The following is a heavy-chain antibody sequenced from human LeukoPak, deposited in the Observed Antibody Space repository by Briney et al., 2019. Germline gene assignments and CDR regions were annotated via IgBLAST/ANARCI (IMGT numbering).Heavy chain of an antibody. V-gene: IGHV1-2*02. J-gene: IGHJ4*02. D-gene: IGHD1-26*01. Sequence: ASVKVSCKASGYTFTGYYMHWVRQAPGQGLEWMGWINPNSGGTNYAQEFQGRVTMTRDTSISTAYMELSRLRSDDTAVYYCARVGAGATEPTDYWGQGTLVTVSS. CDR2: INPNSGGT. CDR3: ARVGAGATEPTDY. CDR1: GYTFTGYY.